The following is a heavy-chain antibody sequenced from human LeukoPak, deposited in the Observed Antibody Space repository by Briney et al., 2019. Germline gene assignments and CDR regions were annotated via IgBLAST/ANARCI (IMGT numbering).Heavy chain of an antibody. J-gene: IGHJ6*03. CDR2: ISAYNGNT. CDR1: GYTFTSYG. D-gene: IGHD5-18*01. CDR3: ARGALLIQLDYYYYMDV. Sequence: ASVKVSCKASGYTFTSYGISWVRQAPGQGLEWMGWISAYNGNTNYAQKLQGRVTMTTDTSTSTAYMELRSLRSDDTAVYYCARGALLIQLDYYYYMDVWGKGTTVTVSS. V-gene: IGHV1-18*01.